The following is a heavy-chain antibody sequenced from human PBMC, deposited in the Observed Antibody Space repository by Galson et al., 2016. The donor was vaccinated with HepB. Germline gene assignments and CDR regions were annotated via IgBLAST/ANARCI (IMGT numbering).Heavy chain of an antibody. Sequence: PALVKPTQTLTLTCTFSGFSLNTDAVAVGWIRQPPGKTLEWLGLLYYNDDKRYRPSLQSRLTITKASSRDQVVLTMTNMDPVDTATYYCAHSRRLGVFTLFDSWGQGARVTVSS. CDR2: LYYNDDK. CDR1: GFSLNTDAVA. V-gene: IGHV2-5*01. CDR3: AHSRRLGVFTLFDS. D-gene: IGHD7-27*01. J-gene: IGHJ4*02.